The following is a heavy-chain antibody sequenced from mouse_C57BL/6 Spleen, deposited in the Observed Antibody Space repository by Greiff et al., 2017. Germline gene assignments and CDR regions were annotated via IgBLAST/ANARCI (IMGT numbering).Heavy chain of an antibody. V-gene: IGHV5-9-1*02. CDR1: GFTFSSYA. D-gene: IGHD2-12*01. J-gene: IGHJ2*01. CDR3: TRDSNDGFDY. CDR2: ISSGGDYI. Sequence: EVMLVESGEGLVKPGGSLKLSCAASGFTFSSYAMSWVRQTPEKRLEWVAYISSGGDYIYYAATVKGRFTISRDNARNTLYLQMSSLKAEDTAMYYCTRDSNDGFDYWGQGTTLTVSS.